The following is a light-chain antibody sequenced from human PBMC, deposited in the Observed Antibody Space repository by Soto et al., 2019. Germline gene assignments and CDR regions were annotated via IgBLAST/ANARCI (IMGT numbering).Light chain of an antibody. CDR1: SSNIGSRYD. Sequence: QSVLTQSPSVSGAPGQRVTISCTGGSSNIGSRYDVHWYQQLPGTAPKLLIYANSNRPSGVPDRFSGSKSGTSASLAISGLQTEDEADYYCQSYDSNLSGVVFGGGTKLTVL. V-gene: IGLV1-40*01. CDR2: ANS. CDR3: QSYDSNLSGVV. J-gene: IGLJ2*01.